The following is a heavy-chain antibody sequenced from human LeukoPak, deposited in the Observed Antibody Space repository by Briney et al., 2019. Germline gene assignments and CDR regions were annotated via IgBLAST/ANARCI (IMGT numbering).Heavy chain of an antibody. V-gene: IGHV4-30-4*08. CDR1: GGSISSGDYY. Sequence: PSQTLSLTCTVSGGSISSGDYYWSWIRQPPGKGLESIGYIYYSGSTYYNPSLKSRVTISVDTSKNQFSLKLSSVTAADTAVYYCARDLHTPGDCGDYGSPPNWFDPWGQGTLVTVSS. D-gene: IGHD4-17*01. CDR3: ARDLHTPGDCGDYGSPPNWFDP. CDR2: IYYSGST. J-gene: IGHJ5*02.